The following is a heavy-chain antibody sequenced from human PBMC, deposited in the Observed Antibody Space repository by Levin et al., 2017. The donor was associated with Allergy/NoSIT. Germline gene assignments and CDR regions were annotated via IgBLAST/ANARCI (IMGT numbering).Heavy chain of an antibody. CDR2: IIPIFGTA. Sequence: GASVKVSCKASGGTFSSYAISWVRQAPGQGLEWMGGIIPIFGTANYAQKFQGRVTITADESTSTAYMELSSLRSEDTAVYYCALRQNVAKYYYGSGSLDYWGQGTLVTVSS. CDR1: GGTFSSYA. J-gene: IGHJ4*02. V-gene: IGHV1-69*13. D-gene: IGHD3-10*01. CDR3: ALRQNVAKYYYGSGSLDY.